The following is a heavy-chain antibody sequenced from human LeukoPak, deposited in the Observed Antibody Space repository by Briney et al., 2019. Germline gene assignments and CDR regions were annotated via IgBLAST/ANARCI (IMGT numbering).Heavy chain of an antibody. CDR2: IYHSGST. V-gene: IGHV4-38-2*02. D-gene: IGHD6-13*01. CDR1: GYSISSGYY. Sequence: SETLSLTCTVSGYSISSGYYWGWIRQPPGKGLEWIGSIYHSGSTYYNPSLKSRVTISVDTSKNQFSLKLSSVTAADTAVYYCARGSLVSSRLKSNWFEPWGQGTLVTVSS. J-gene: IGHJ5*02. CDR3: ARGSLVSSRLKSNWFEP.